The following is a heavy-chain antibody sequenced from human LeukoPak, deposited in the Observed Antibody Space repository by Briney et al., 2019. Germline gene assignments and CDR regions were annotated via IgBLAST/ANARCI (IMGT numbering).Heavy chain of an antibody. CDR2: ISGSGGIT. J-gene: IGHJ4*02. V-gene: IGHV3-23*01. CDR3: AKPSSGWYGEYYFDY. D-gene: IGHD6-19*01. CDR1: GFTFSSYG. Sequence: GGSLRLSCAASGFTFSSYGMSWVRQAPGKGLEWVSAISGSGGITYYADSVKGRFTISRDNSKNTLYLQMNSLRAEDTAVYYCAKPSSGWYGEYYFDYWGQGTLVTVSS.